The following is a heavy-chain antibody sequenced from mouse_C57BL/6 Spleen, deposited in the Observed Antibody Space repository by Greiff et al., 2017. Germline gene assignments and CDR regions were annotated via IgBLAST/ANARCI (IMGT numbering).Heavy chain of an antibody. CDR1: GYSFTDYN. V-gene: IGHV1-39*01. Sequence: VHVKQSGPELVKPGASVKISCKASGYSFTDYNMNWVKQSNGKSLEWIGVINPNYGTTSYNQKFKGKATLTVDQSSSTAYMQLNSLTSEDAAVYYCARSLYYGSSYGFAYWGQGTLVTVSA. CDR2: INPNYGTT. D-gene: IGHD1-1*01. CDR3: ARSLYYGSSYGFAY. J-gene: IGHJ3*01.